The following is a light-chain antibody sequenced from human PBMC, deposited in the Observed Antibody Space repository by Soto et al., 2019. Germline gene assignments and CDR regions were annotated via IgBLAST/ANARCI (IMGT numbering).Light chain of an antibody. CDR3: SSYTSSSTLGV. CDR2: EVS. CDR1: SSDVGGYNY. V-gene: IGLV2-14*01. Sequence: QSALTQPASVSGSPGQSITISCTGTSSDVGGYNYVSWYQQHPGKAPKLMIYEVSNRPSGVSNRFSGSKSGNTASLTISGLQAEDEADYDCSSYTSSSTLGVFGGGTQLTVL. J-gene: IGLJ3*02.